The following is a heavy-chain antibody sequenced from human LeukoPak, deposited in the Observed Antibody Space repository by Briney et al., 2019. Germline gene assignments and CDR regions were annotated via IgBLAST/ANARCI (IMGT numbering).Heavy chain of an antibody. D-gene: IGHD6-19*01. CDR2: VNCNGGST. Sequence: GGSLRLSCAASGFTFDDYGMSWVRQAPGKGLEWVSGVNCNGGSTGYADSVKGRFTISRDNAKNSLYLQMNSLRAEDTALYYCARTYRPGGSGWYRGYYYYMDVWGKGTTVTVSS. V-gene: IGHV3-20*04. CDR1: GFTFDDYG. CDR3: ARTYRPGGSGWYRGYYYYMDV. J-gene: IGHJ6*03.